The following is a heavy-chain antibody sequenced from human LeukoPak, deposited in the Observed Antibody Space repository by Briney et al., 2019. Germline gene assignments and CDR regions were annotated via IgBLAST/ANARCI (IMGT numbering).Heavy chain of an antibody. CDR3: ARGSSWAFPITMVRGVIHFDY. D-gene: IGHD3-10*01. CDR2: ISSSSSYI. V-gene: IGHV3-21*01. CDR1: GFTFSSYS. J-gene: IGHJ4*02. Sequence: GGSLRLSCAASGFTFSSYSMNWVRQAPGKGLEWVSSISSSSSYIYYADSVKGRFTISRDNAKNSLYLQMNSLRAEDTAVYYCARGSSWAFPITMVRGVIHFDYWGQGTLVTVSS.